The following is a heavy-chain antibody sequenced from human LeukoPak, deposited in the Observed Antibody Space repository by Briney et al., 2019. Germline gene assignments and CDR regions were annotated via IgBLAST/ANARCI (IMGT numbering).Heavy chain of an antibody. D-gene: IGHD6-13*01. CDR1: RYSFTNYW. CDR3: ARHGTPAAAGSGLDI. Sequence: GESLKISCKDSRYSFTNYWISWVRQMPGKGLEWMGVIYPGDSQTIYSPSFQGQATFSVDKSRSTAYLQWGSLKASDTAMYFCARHGTPAAAGSGLDIWGQGTMVTVSS. J-gene: IGHJ3*02. V-gene: IGHV5-51*01. CDR2: IYPGDSQT.